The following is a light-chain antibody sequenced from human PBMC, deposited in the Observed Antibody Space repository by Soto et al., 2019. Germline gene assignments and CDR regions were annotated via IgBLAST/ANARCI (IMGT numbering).Light chain of an antibody. V-gene: IGKV1-5*03. CDR3: QQYYSYPTWT. J-gene: IGKJ1*01. CDR2: KAS. CDR1: QSISSW. Sequence: DIQMTQSPSTLSASVGDRVTITCRASQSISSWLAWYQQKPGKAPKLLIYKASSLESGVPSRFSGSGSGTEFTLTISSLQPDDFATYYCQQYYSYPTWTFGQGTKAEIK.